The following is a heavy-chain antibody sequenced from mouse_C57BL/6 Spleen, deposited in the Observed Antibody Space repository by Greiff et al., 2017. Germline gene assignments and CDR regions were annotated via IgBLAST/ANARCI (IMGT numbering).Heavy chain of an antibody. J-gene: IGHJ2*01. CDR3: ARGLLRGYFDY. CDR1: VYTFTSYW. CDR2: IHPNSGST. V-gene: IGHV1-64*01. D-gene: IGHD2-3*01. Sequence: QVQLQQPGAELVKPGASVKLSCKASVYTFTSYWMHWVKQRPGQGLEWIGMIHPNSGSTNYNEKFKSKATLTVDKSSSTAYMQLSSLTSEDSAVYYCARGLLRGYFDYWGQGTTLTVSS.